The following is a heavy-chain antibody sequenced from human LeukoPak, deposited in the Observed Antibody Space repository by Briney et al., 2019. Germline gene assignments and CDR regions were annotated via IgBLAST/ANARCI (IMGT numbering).Heavy chain of an antibody. D-gene: IGHD2-15*01. CDR2: INHSGST. V-gene: IGHV4-34*01. CDR1: GGSFSGYY. Sequence: PSETLSLTCAVYGGSFSGYYWSWIRQPPGKGLEWIGEINHSGSTNYNPSLKSRVTISVDTSKNQFSLKLSSVTAADTAVYYYARGRSFPFYWGQGTLVTVTA. CDR3: ARGRSFPFY. J-gene: IGHJ4*02.